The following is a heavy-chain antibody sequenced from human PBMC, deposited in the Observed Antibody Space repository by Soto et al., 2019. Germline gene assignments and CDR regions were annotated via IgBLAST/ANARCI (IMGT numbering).Heavy chain of an antibody. D-gene: IGHD3-9*01. J-gene: IGHJ4*02. CDR1: GFTFSSYA. V-gene: IGHV3-23*01. CDR2: ISGSGGST. Sequence: PGGSLRLSCAASGFTFSSYAMSWVRQAPGKGLEWVSAISGSGGSTYYADSVKGRFTISRDNSKNTLYLQMNSLRAEDTAVYYCAKGTETYYDILTGYPYYFDYWGQGTLVTVSS. CDR3: AKGTETYYDILTGYPYYFDY.